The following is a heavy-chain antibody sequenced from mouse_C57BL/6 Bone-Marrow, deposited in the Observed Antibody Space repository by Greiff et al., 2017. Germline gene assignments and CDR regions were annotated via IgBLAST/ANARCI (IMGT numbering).Heavy chain of an antibody. V-gene: IGHV5-4*03. D-gene: IGHD2-3*01. J-gene: IGHJ2*01. CDR3: AGNCYYHFFDY. CDR1: GFTFSSYA. CDR2: ISDGGSYT. Sequence: DVKLVESGGGLVKPGGSLKLSCAASGFTFSSYAMSWVRQTPEKRLEWVATISDGGSYTYSPDNVKGRFTISRDNAKNNLYLQMSHLNSKDTAMYYCAGNCYYHFFDYGGQGTTLTVSS.